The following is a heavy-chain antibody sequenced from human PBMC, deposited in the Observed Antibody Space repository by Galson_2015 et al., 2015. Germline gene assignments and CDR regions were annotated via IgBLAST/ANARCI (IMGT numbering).Heavy chain of an antibody. V-gene: IGHV3-23*01. CDR3: AREDQGSSSVDY. D-gene: IGHD6-6*01. J-gene: IGHJ4*02. CDR1: GFTFSSYA. Sequence: SLRLSCAASGFTFSSYAMSWVRQVPGKGLEWVSAISGSGGTTYYADSVKGRFTISRDSPKNTLYLQMNSLRSEDTAVYYCAREDQGSSSVDYWGQGTLVTVSS. CDR2: ISGSGGTT.